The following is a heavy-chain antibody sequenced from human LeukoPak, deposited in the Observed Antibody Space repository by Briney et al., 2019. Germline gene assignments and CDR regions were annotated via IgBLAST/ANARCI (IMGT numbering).Heavy chain of an antibody. CDR3: ARDLVGYGDYERWFDP. CDR1: GGSISSYY. J-gene: IGHJ5*02. V-gene: IGHV4-4*07. D-gene: IGHD4-17*01. CDR2: IYTSGST. Sequence: PSETLSLTCTVSGGSISSYYWSWIRQPAGKGLEWIGRIYTSGSTNYNPSLKSRVTMSVDTSKNQFSLKLSSVTAADTAVYYCARDLVGYGDYERWFDPWGQGTLVTVSS.